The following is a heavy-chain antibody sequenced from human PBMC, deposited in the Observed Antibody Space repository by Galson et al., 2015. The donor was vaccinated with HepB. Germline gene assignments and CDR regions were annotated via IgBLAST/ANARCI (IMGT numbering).Heavy chain of an antibody. CDR3: ARGRGPSRPFYYGMDV. J-gene: IGHJ6*02. CDR1: GYTFTSYA. CDR2: INAGNGNT. V-gene: IGHV1-3*01. D-gene: IGHD3-10*01. Sequence: SVKVSCKASGYTFTSYAMHWVRQAPGQRLEWMGWINAGNGNTKYSQKFQGRVTITRDKSTSTAYMELSSLRSEDTAVYYCARGRGPSRPFYYGMDVWGQGTTVTVSS.